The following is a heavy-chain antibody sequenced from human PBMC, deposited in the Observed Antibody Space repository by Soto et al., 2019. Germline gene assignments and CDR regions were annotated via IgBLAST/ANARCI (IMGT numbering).Heavy chain of an antibody. CDR1: GGTFSSYA. D-gene: IGHD3-16*01. J-gene: IGHJ4*02. CDR2: IIPILGIA. CDR3: ARGWSGGERDGFPGY. Sequence: ASVKVSCKASGGTFSSYAISWVRQAPGQGLEWMGRIIPILGIANYAQKFQGRVTITADKSTSTAYMELSSLRSEDTAVYYCARGWSGGERDGFPGYWGQGTLVTVSS. V-gene: IGHV1-69*04.